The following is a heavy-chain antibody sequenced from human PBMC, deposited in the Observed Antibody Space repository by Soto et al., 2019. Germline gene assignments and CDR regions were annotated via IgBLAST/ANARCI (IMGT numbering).Heavy chain of an antibody. J-gene: IGHJ6*03. Sequence: GASVKVSCKASGYTFTSYDINWVRQATGQGLEWMGWMNPNSGNTGYAQKFQGRVTITRNTSISTAYMELSSLRSEDTAVYYCARPGLPYYYYYYMDVWGKGTTVTVSS. CDR1: GYTFTSYD. D-gene: IGHD5-18*01. CDR2: MNPNSGNT. CDR3: ARPGLPYYYYYYMDV. V-gene: IGHV1-8*01.